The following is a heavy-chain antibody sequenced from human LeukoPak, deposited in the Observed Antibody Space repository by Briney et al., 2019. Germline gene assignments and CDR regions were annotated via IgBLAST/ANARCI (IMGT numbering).Heavy chain of an antibody. D-gene: IGHD2-15*01. V-gene: IGHV1-24*01. CDR2: FDPEDGET. J-gene: IGHJ3*02. CDR3: AIQRIVVVVAATDAFDI. Sequence: ASVEVSCKVSRYTLTELSMHWVRQAPGKGLEWMGGFDPEDGETIYAQKFQGRVTMTEDTSTDTAYMELSSLRSEDTAVYYCAIQRIVVVVAATDAFDIWGQGTMVTVSS. CDR1: RYTLTELS.